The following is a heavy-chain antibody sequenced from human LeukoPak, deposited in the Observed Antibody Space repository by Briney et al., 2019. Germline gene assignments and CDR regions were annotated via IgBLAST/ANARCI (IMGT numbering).Heavy chain of an antibody. V-gene: IGHV3-21*04. CDR3: ARRAGAYSHPYDY. D-gene: IGHD4/OR15-4a*01. J-gene: IGHJ4*02. Sequence: KSGGSLRLSCAASGFTFSSYSMNWVRQAPGKGLEWVSSISSSSGYIYYSDSVKGRFTSSRDNSKNTLYLQMNSLRAEDTAVYYCARRAGAYSHPYDYWGQGTLVTVSS. CDR2: ISSSSGYI. CDR1: GFTFSSYS.